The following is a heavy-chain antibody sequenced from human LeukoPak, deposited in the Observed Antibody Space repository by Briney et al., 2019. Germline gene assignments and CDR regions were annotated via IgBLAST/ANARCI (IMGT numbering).Heavy chain of an antibody. V-gene: IGHV4-59*08. CDR3: ARRRAEGGGDGHHNWFDP. CDR1: GGSISTYH. D-gene: IGHD3-16*01. Sequence: SETLSLTCTVSGGSISTYHWGWIPQPPGKGLEWIGYIHYSGGTRQNPFLNSRATISTDTSKNQFSLQLSSVTAADTALYYCARRRAEGGGDGHHNWFDPWGQGTLVTVSS. J-gene: IGHJ5*02. CDR2: IHYSGGT.